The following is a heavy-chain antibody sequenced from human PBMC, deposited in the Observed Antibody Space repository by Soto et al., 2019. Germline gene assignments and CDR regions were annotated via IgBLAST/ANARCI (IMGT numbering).Heavy chain of an antibody. CDR3: ARVLCTNGVCYYGMDV. D-gene: IGHD2-8*01. CDR2: INPNSGGT. Sequence: ASVKVSCKASGYTFTGYYMHWVRQAPGQGLEWMGWINPNSGGTNYAQKFQGWVTMTRDTSISTAYMELSRLRSDDTAVYYCARVLCTNGVCYYGMDVWGRGTTVTVS. J-gene: IGHJ6*02. V-gene: IGHV1-2*04. CDR1: GYTFTGYY.